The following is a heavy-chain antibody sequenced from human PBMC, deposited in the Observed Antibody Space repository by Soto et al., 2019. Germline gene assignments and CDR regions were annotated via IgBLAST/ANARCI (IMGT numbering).Heavy chain of an antibody. CDR2: ISYDGSNK. Sequence: GGSLRLSCAASGFTFSSYAMHWVRQAPGKGLEWVAVISYDGSNKYYADSVKGRFTISRDNSKNTLYLQMNSLRAEDTAVYYCARDGDDYGDLYYFDYWGQGTLVTVYS. V-gene: IGHV3-30-3*01. D-gene: IGHD4-17*01. CDR1: GFTFSSYA. J-gene: IGHJ4*02. CDR3: ARDGDDYGDLYYFDY.